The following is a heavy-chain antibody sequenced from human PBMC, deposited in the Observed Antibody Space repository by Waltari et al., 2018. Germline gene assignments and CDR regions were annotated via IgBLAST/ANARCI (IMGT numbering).Heavy chain of an antibody. CDR3: ASQWGRDGPDY. CDR1: GGTFSSYT. CDR2: IIPILGIA. D-gene: IGHD2-8*01. Sequence: QVQLVQSGAEVKKPGSSVKVSCKASGGTFSSYTISWVRQAPGQGLEWMGRIIPILGIANYAQKCQGRVTITADKSTSTAYMELSSLRSEDTAVYYCASQWGRDGPDYWGQGTLVTVSS. V-gene: IGHV1-69*02. J-gene: IGHJ4*02.